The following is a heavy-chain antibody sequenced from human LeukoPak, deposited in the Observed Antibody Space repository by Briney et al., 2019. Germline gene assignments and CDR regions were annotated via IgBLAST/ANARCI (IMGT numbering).Heavy chain of an antibody. Sequence: GGSLRLSCGVSGFSFGDYSMNWVRQTPEKGLEWLSSIDSSGAYIYYADSVKGRVTISRDNAKNSLFLQMSRLRAEDTAVYYCVGDQADTQFDSGEMIPLAHWGQGTLVIASS. CDR1: GFSFGDYS. V-gene: IGHV3-21*01. CDR2: IDSSGAYI. CDR3: VGDQADTQFDSGEMIPLAH. J-gene: IGHJ4*02. D-gene: IGHD5-24*01.